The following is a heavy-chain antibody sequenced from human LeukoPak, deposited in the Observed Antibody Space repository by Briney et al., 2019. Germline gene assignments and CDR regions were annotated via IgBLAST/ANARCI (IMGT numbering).Heavy chain of an antibody. CDR3: ARSEIPGAFDI. D-gene: IGHD2-21*01. CDR1: GFTFSSYS. Sequence: GGSLRLSCVASGFTFSSYSMNWVRQAPGKGLEWVSSISSSSSYIYYADSVKGRFTISRDNAKNSLYLQMNSLRAEDTAVYYCARSEIPGAFDIWGQGTMVTVSS. V-gene: IGHV3-21*01. CDR2: ISSSSSYI. J-gene: IGHJ3*02.